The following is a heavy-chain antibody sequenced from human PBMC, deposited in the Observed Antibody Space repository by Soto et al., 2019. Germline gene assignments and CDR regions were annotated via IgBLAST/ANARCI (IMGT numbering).Heavy chain of an antibody. Sequence: GGSLRLSCXASSFTFSSYGMHWVRQAPGKGLEWVALIWFDGSDKYYTDSVKGRFAISRDNSKNTLYLQMNSLRAEDTAVYYCARLYCSSSSCYSVGAFDIRGQGTMVTVSS. J-gene: IGHJ3*02. CDR1: SFTFSSYG. CDR2: IWFDGSDK. V-gene: IGHV3-33*01. CDR3: ARLYCSSSSCYSVGAFDI. D-gene: IGHD2-2*01.